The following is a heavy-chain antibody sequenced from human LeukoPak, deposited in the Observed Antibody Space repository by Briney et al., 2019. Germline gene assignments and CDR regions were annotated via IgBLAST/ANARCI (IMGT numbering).Heavy chain of an antibody. D-gene: IGHD2-2*01. CDR2: INPNNGGT. Sequence: SVKVSCKASGYTFTGYYMHWVRQAPAQGLEWMGWINPNNGGTNYAQKFQGRVTMTRDTSISTAYMELSRLTSDDTAVYYCARGRGTTSSNFDYWGQGTLVTVSS. V-gene: IGHV1-2*02. CDR3: ARGRGTTSSNFDY. J-gene: IGHJ4*02. CDR1: GYTFTGYY.